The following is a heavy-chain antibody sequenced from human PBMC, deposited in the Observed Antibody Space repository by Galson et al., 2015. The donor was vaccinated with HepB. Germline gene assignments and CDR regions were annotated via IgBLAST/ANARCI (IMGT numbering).Heavy chain of an antibody. D-gene: IGHD3-9*01. CDR1: GYTLTELS. CDR2: FDPEDGET. V-gene: IGHV1-24*01. CDR3: AARNLGYFDWLYAFDI. J-gene: IGHJ3*02. Sequence: SVKVSCKVSGYTLTELSMHWVRQAPGKGLEWMGGFDPEDGETIYAQKFQGRVTMTEDTSTDTAYMELSSLRSEDTAVYYCAARNLGYFDWLYAFDIWGQGTMVTVSS.